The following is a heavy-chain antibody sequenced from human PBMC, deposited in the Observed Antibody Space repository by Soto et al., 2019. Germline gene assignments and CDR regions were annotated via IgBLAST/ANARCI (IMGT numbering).Heavy chain of an antibody. D-gene: IGHD1-26*01. CDR3: AKKPPSSIQGWAFGMNV. Sequence: EVQLVETGGGLIQPGGSLRLSCLASGFSVTTNYIIWVRQPPGKGLEWVSTTFTGGCTHYADSVKGRFSISRDNSKNTVYLQMNHLRLEDTAVYDCAKKPPSSIQGWAFGMNVWGQGTTVSVSS. CDR1: GFSVTTNY. V-gene: IGHV3-53*02. CDR2: TFTGGCT. J-gene: IGHJ6*02.